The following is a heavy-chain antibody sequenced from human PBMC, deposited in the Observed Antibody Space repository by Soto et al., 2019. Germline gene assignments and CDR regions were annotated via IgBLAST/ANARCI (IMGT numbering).Heavy chain of an antibody. D-gene: IGHD3-9*01. V-gene: IGHV1-46*03. CDR1: GYTFTSYY. Sequence: EASVKVSCKASGYTFTSYYMHWVRQAPGQGLEWMGIINPSGGSTSYAQKFQGRVTMTRDTSTSTVYMELSSLRSEDTAVYYCARAPKEDNTYYDILTGPNWFDPWGQGTLVTVSS. CDR3: ARAPKEDNTYYDILTGPNWFDP. J-gene: IGHJ5*02. CDR2: INPSGGST.